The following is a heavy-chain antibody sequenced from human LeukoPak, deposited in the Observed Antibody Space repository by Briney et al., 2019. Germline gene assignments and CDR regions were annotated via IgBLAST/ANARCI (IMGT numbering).Heavy chain of an antibody. V-gene: IGHV1-8*03. J-gene: IGHJ5*02. CDR1: GYTLTELS. Sequence: ASVKVSCKVSGYTLTELSMHWVRQAPEKGLEWMGWMNPNSGNTGYAQKFQGRVTITRNTSISTAYMELSSLRSEDTAVYYCARAEDYYGSGSCWFDPWGQGTLVTVSS. D-gene: IGHD3-10*01. CDR3: ARAEDYYGSGSCWFDP. CDR2: MNPNSGNT.